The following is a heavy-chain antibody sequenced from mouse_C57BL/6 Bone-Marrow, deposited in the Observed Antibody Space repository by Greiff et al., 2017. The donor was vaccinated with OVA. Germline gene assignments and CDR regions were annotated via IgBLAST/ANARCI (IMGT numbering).Heavy chain of an antibody. D-gene: IGHD2-2*01. V-gene: IGHV5-4*01. CDR3: ARYGYDEGYAMDY. Sequence: EVQRVESGGGLVKPGGSLKLSCAASGFTFSSYAMSWVRQTPEKRLEWVATISDGGSYTYYPDNVKGRFTISRDNAKNNLYLQMSHLKSEDTAMYYCARYGYDEGYAMDYWGQGTSVTVSS. CDR1: GFTFSSYA. J-gene: IGHJ4*01. CDR2: ISDGGSYT.